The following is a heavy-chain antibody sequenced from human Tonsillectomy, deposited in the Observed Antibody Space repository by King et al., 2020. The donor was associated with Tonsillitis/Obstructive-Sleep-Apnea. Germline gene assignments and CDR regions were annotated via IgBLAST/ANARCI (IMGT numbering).Heavy chain of an antibody. V-gene: IGHV4-34*01. J-gene: IGHJ6*02. CDR1: GGSFSGYY. D-gene: IGHD2-2*01. CDR3: ARVGGYCSSTSCFNYYYYGMDV. Sequence: VQLQQWGAGLLKPSETLSLTCAVYGGSFSGYYWSWIRQPPGKGLEWIGEINHSGSTNYNPSLKSRVTISVDTSKNQFSLKLSSVTAADTAVYYCARVGGYCSSTSCFNYYYYGMDVWGQGTTVTVSS. CDR2: INHSGST.